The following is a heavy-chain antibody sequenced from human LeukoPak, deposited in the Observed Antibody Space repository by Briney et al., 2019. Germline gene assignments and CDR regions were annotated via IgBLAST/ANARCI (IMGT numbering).Heavy chain of an antibody. Sequence: GGSLRLSCAASGFTFSSYSMNWVRQAPGKGLEWVSSISSSSSYIYYADSVKGRFTISRDNAKNSLYLRMNSLRAEDTAVYYCARLGAGYCSGGSCDGAFGIWGQGTMVTVSS. CDR2: ISSSSSYI. V-gene: IGHV3-21*01. J-gene: IGHJ3*02. CDR1: GFTFSSYS. CDR3: ARLGAGYCSGGSCDGAFGI. D-gene: IGHD2-15*01.